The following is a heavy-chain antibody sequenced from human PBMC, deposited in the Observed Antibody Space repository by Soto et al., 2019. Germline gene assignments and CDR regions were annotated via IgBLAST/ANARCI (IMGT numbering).Heavy chain of an antibody. CDR3: ARGMGITATGRYDY. CDR1: GITFSGNG. D-gene: IGHD6-13*01. Sequence: EVQLVESGGGSVQPGGSLRLSCAASGITFSGNGMNWVRQAPGKGLEWVSYIASSSSTIYYADSVKGRFTISRDNAKNSLYLQMNSLRVDDPAVYYCARGMGITATGRYDYWGQGILVTVSS. CDR2: IASSSSTI. J-gene: IGHJ4*02. V-gene: IGHV3-48*01.